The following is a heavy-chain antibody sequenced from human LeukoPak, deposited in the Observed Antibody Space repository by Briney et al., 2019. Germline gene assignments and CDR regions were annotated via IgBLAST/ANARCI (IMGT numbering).Heavy chain of an antibody. CDR2: IQDDGTNI. V-gene: IGHV3-30*02. CDR3: VTQLSSKVSFYLDC. D-gene: IGHD6-6*01. J-gene: IGHJ4*02. CDR1: GFTFTPYG. Sequence: GGSLRLSCAASGFTFTPYGMHWVRQAPGKGLEWLAFIQDDGTNIYYADSVKGRFTISRDKSKNTLYLQMNSLRVEDTAVYSCVTQLSSKVSFYLDCWGQGTLVTVSS.